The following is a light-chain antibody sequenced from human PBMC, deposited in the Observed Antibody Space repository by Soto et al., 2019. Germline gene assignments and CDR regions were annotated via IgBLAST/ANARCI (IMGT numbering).Light chain of an antibody. Sequence: EIEMTQSPATLSVSPGDRATLSCRASQSVNIYLALYQQKPGQAPGLLIFGASSRATGIPAMLSGSGAGTEFNLTISILQSEYFAVYYCQHYTTWPRTFGGGTKVDIK. CDR3: QHYTTWPRT. J-gene: IGKJ4*01. CDR2: GAS. CDR1: QSVNIY. V-gene: IGKV3D-15*01.